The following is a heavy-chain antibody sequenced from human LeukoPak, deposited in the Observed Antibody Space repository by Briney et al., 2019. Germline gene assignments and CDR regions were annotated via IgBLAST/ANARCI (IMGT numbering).Heavy chain of an antibody. V-gene: IGHV4-39*07. CDR1: GASISSSTYY. Sequence: SETLSLTCTVSGASISSSTYYWGWIRQPPGKGLEWIGSIYYSGSTYYNPSLKSRVTISVDTSKNQFSLKLSSVTAADTAVYYCAGRSPMGWFDPWGQGTLVTVSS. CDR3: AGRSPMGWFDP. CDR2: IYYSGST. J-gene: IGHJ5*02.